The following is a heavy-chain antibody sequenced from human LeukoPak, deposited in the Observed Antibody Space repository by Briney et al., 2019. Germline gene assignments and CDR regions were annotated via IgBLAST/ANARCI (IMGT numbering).Heavy chain of an antibody. CDR3: ATGMVATWFDP. CDR1: GGSFSGYY. D-gene: IGHD5-12*01. Sequence: PSETLSLTCAVYGGSFSGYYWSWIRQPPGKGLEWIGKINHSGSTNYNPSLKSRVTISVDTSKNQFSLKLSSVTAADTAVYYCATGMVATWFDPWGQGTLVTVSS. V-gene: IGHV4-34*01. CDR2: INHSGST. J-gene: IGHJ5*02.